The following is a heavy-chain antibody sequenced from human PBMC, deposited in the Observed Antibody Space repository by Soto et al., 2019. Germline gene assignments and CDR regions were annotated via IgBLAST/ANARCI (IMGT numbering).Heavy chain of an antibody. Sequence: QVQLVHYGAEMKKPGSSVKVSCQSSGCTFNPYAMNWVRQAPGQGPEWMGDISPIFGAANYAPKFQGRVTITADESTGTSYMQLSSLTSEDTALYFCAREVQVHTPAFVYWGQGTMVTVSS. CDR3: AREVQVHTPAFVY. J-gene: IGHJ4*02. CDR1: GCTFNPYA. CDR2: ISPIFGAA. D-gene: IGHD3-10*01. V-gene: IGHV1-69*19.